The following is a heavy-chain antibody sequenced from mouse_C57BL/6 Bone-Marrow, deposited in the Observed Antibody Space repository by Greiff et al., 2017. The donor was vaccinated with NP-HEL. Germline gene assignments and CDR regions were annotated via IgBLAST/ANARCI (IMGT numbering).Heavy chain of an antibody. CDR1: GFTFSNYW. V-gene: IGHV6-3*01. CDR2: IRLKSDNYAT. J-gene: IGHJ1*03. D-gene: IGHD2-4*01. Sequence: EVKVEESGGGLVQPGGSMKLSCVASGFTFSNYWMNWVRQSPEKGLEWVAQIRLKSDNYATHYAESVKGRFTISRDDSKSSVYLQMNNLRAEDTGIYYCTGPSGYYDWYFDVWGTGTTVTVSS. CDR3: TGPSGYYDWYFDV.